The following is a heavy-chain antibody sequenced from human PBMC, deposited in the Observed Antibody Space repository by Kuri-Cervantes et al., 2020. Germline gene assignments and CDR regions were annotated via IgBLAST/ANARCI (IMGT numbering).Heavy chain of an antibody. J-gene: IGHJ4*02. V-gene: IGHV4-59*01. CDR1: GGSISSYY. D-gene: IGHD6-19*01. CDR2: IYYSGST. Sequence: SETLSLTCIVSGGSISSYYWSWIRQPPGKGLEWIGYIYYSGSTNYNPSLKSRVTISVDTSKNQFSLKLSSVTAADTAVYYCARYKIVAGCFDYWGQGILVTVSS. CDR3: ARYKIVAGCFDY.